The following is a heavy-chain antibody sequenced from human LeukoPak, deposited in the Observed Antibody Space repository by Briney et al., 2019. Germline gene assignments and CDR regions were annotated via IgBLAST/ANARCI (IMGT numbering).Heavy chain of an antibody. J-gene: IGHJ4*02. CDR2: IRYDGSNK. D-gene: IGHD2/OR15-2a*01. Sequence: GGSLRLSCAASGFTFSSYGMHWVRQAPGKGLEWVAFIRYDGSNKYYADSVKGRFTISRDNSKNTLYLQMNSLRAEDTAVCYCAKVPLYGATSSFYFDYWGQGTLVTVSS. V-gene: IGHV3-30*02. CDR1: GFTFSSYG. CDR3: AKVPLYGATSSFYFDY.